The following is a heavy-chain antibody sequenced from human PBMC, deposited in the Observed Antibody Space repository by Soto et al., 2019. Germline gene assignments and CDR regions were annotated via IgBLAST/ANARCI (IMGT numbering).Heavy chain of an antibody. CDR3: ARDRKTYYYDSSGYSNAFDI. D-gene: IGHD3-22*01. J-gene: IGHJ3*02. V-gene: IGHV4-59*01. CDR2: IYYSGST. Sequence: LSLTCTVSGGSISSYYWSWIRQPPGKGLEWIGYIYYSGSTNYNPSLKSRVTISVDTSKNQFSLKLSSVTAADTAVYYCARDRKTYYYDSSGYSNAFDIWGQGTMVTV. CDR1: GGSISSYY.